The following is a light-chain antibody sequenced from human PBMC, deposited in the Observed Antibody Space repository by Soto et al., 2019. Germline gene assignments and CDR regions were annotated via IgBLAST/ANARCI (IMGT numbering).Light chain of an antibody. CDR3: QQYNSYPWS. V-gene: IGKV1-5*03. CDR1: RTISSW. J-gene: IGKJ1*01. CDR2: KAS. Sequence: DTQMTQSPSTLSASVGDRVTITCRASRTISSWLAWYQQKPGKAPNLLIFKASSLESGVPSRFSGSGSGTEFTLTISSLQPDDFATYYCQQYNSYPWSFGQGTKVEIK.